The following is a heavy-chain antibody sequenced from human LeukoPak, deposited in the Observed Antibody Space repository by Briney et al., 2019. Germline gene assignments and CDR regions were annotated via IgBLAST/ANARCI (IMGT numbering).Heavy chain of an antibody. J-gene: IGHJ5*02. D-gene: IGHD6-13*01. CDR2: IYYSGST. CDR3: ARGVPSSSWYPSWFDP. V-gene: IGHV4-59*08. CDR1: GGSISSYY. Sequence: SETLSLTCTVPGGSISSYYWSWIRQPPGKGLEWIGYIYYSGSTNYNPSLKSRVTISVDASKNQFSLKLSSVTAADTAVYYCARGVPSSSWYPSWFDPWGQGTLVTVSS.